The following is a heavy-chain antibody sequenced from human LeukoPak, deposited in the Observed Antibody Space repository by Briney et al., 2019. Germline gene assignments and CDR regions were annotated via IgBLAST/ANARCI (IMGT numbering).Heavy chain of an antibody. CDR2: INPSGGST. CDR3: AIDFYYGSGSYKGTADC. CDR1: GYTFTSYY. V-gene: IGHV1-46*01. Sequence: ASVKVSCKASGYTFTSYYMHWVRQAPGQGLEWMGIINPSGGSTSYAQKFQGRVTMTRDTSTSTVYMELSSLRSEDTAVYYCAIDFYYGSGSYKGTADCWGQGTLVTVSS. J-gene: IGHJ4*02. D-gene: IGHD3-10*01.